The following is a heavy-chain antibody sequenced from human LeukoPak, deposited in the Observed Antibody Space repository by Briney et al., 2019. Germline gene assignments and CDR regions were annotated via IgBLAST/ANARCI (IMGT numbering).Heavy chain of an antibody. Sequence: GGSLRLSCGACGLSVDSSYISWVRQAPGKGLEWVSIIYNDGSTYYADSMKGRFTISRDNSKNTLYLQVNSLRAEDTAMYYCARNILFAFDIWGQGTMVTVSS. CDR3: ARNILFAFDI. J-gene: IGHJ3*02. V-gene: IGHV3-53*01. CDR1: GLSVDSSY. D-gene: IGHD2/OR15-2a*01. CDR2: IYNDGST.